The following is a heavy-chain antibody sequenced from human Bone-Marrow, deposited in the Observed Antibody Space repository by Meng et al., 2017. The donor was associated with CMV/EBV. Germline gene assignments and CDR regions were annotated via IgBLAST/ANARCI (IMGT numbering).Heavy chain of an antibody. D-gene: IGHD3-3*01. V-gene: IGHV3-48*04. J-gene: IGHJ4*02. Sequence: GESLKISCEASGFTFSNCNMNWVRQAPGKGLEWVSWISSTSGTIYYADSVKGRFTISRDNTKNSVYLQMNSLRAEDTAVYYCAGESLGFWSGHFHYWGQGTLVTVSS. CDR3: AGESLGFWSGHFHY. CDR1: GFTFSNCN. CDR2: ISSTSGTI.